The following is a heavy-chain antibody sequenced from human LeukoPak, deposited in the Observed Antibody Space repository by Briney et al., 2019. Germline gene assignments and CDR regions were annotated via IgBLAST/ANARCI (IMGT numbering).Heavy chain of an antibody. CDR1: GFTFSSYV. CDR3: ARDLYYDYVWGSYRSYYFDY. D-gene: IGHD3-16*02. Sequence: GGSLRLSCAASGFTFSSYVMSWVRQAPGKGLEWVSSISSSSSYIYYADSVKGRFTISRDNAKNSLYLQMNSLRAEDTAVYYCARDLYYDYVWGSYRSYYFDYWGQGTLVTVSS. J-gene: IGHJ4*02. CDR2: ISSSSSYI. V-gene: IGHV3-21*01.